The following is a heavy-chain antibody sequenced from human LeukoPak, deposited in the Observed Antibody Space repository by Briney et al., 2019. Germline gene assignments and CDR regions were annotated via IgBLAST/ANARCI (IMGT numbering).Heavy chain of an antibody. J-gene: IGHJ4*02. D-gene: IGHD3-10*01. Sequence: ASVKVSCKASGYTFTSYGISWVRQAPGQGLEWMGWITMTTDTSTSTAYMELRSLRSDDTAVYYCASLRFTNWGQGTLVTVSS. V-gene: IGHV1-18*01. CDR3: ASLRFTN. CDR1: GYTFTSYG.